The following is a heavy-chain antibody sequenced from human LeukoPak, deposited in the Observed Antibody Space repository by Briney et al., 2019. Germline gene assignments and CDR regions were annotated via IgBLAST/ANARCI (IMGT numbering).Heavy chain of an antibody. CDR1: GFTFSSYW. J-gene: IGHJ3*02. CDR2: INTDGSST. Sequence: GGSLRLSCAASGFTFSSYWMHWVRQAPGKGLVWVSRINTDGSSTSYADSVKSRFTISRDNAKNSLYLQMNSLRAEDTAVYYCARGVDYDDAFDIWGQGTMVTVSS. CDR3: ARGVDYDDAFDI. D-gene: IGHD4-17*01. V-gene: IGHV3-74*01.